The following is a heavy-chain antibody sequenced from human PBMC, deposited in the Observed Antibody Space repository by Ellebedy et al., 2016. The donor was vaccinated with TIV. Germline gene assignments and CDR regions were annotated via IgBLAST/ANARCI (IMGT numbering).Heavy chain of an antibody. CDR2: IYYSGST. J-gene: IGHJ3*01. CDR3: AKRQAYGDYEYAFDV. Sequence: MPSETLSLTCTVSGRSISSGDYYWSWLRQPPGKGLEWIGYIYYSGSTYYNPSLQNRFTLSVEPSNNKFFLKLSSVTAADTAVYYCAKRQAYGDYEYAFDVWGQGTMVTVSS. D-gene: IGHD4-17*01. CDR1: GRSISSGDYY. V-gene: IGHV4-30-4*01.